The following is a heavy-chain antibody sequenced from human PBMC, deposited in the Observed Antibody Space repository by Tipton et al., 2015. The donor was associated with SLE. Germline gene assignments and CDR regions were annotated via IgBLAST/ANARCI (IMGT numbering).Heavy chain of an antibody. V-gene: IGHV4-59*01. CDR2: MFHSGST. J-gene: IGHJ5*02. D-gene: IGHD2-21*01. CDR3: ARHSMTTWGGAENWFDP. Sequence: GLVKPSETLSLTCAVSGASIRTYYWSWLRQSPGKGLEWIGHMFHSGSTNYNPSLASRVTISIDKSKNQLSLTLNSVTTADTAMYYCARHSMTTWGGAENWFDPWGQGTLVIVSS. CDR1: GASIRTYY.